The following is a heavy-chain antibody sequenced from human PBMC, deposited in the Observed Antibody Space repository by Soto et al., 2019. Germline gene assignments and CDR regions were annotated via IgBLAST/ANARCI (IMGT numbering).Heavy chain of an antibody. CDR3: ARQTGYSSSWLTDYYYYYGMDV. CDR2: IDPSDSYT. J-gene: IGHJ6*02. V-gene: IGHV5-10-1*01. Sequence: GESLKISCKGSGYSFTSYWISWVRQMPGKGLEWMGRIDPSDSYTNYSPSFQGHVTISADKSISTAYLQWSSLKASDTAMYYCARQTGYSSSWLTDYYYYYGMDVWGQGTTVNVSS. CDR1: GYSFTSYW. D-gene: IGHD6-13*01.